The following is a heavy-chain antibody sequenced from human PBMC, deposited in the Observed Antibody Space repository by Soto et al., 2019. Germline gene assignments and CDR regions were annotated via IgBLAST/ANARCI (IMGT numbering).Heavy chain of an antibody. CDR1: GYTFTSYG. V-gene: IGHV1-18*01. D-gene: IGHD3-3*01. CDR3: ARDLVFLEWVYGMDV. CDR2: ISAYNGNT. Sequence: ASVKVSCKASGYTFTSYGISWVRQAPGQGLEWMGWISAYNGNTNYAQKLQGRVTMTTDTSTSTAYMELRSLRSDETAVYYCARDLVFLEWVYGMDVWGQGTTVTVSS. J-gene: IGHJ6*02.